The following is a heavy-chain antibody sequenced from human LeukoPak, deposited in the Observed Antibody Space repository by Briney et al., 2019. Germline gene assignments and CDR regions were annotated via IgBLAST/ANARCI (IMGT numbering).Heavy chain of an antibody. J-gene: IGHJ3*02. CDR1: GFTFDDYA. CDR2: ISWNSGSI. D-gene: IGHD3-22*01. CDR3: AKGYYYDSSGFLDAFDI. V-gene: IGHV3-9*01. Sequence: GRSLRLSCAASGFTFDDYAMHWVRQAPGKGLEWVSGISWNSGSIVYADSVKGRFTISRDNAKNSLYLQMNSLRAEDTALYYCAKGYYYDSSGFLDAFDIWGQGTMVTVSS.